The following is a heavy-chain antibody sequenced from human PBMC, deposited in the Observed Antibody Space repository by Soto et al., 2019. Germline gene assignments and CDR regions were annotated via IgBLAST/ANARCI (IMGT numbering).Heavy chain of an antibody. D-gene: IGHD3-10*01. CDR3: GSYLSYGSGSYFSLRREYYYYGMDV. Sequence: GGSLRLSCAASGFTFSSYAIHWVRQAPCKGLEWVAVISYDGVNKYYADSVKGRFTISRDNSKNTLYLQMNSLRAEDTAVYYSGSYLSYGSGSYFSLRREYYYYGMDVWGQRTTVTVCS. CDR1: GFTFSSYA. V-gene: IGHV3-30-3*01. CDR2: ISYDGVNK. J-gene: IGHJ6*02.